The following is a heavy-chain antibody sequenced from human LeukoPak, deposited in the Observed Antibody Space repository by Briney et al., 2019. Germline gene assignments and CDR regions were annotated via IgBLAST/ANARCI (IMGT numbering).Heavy chain of an antibody. CDR1: GFTFSNNW. J-gene: IGHJ6*03. Sequence: GGSLRLSCVASGFTFSNNWMSWVRQDPGKGLEWVANINQDGSEKYYVDSVKGRFTISRDNAKNSLYLQMNSLRAEDTAVYYCARASVSFYYMDVWGKGTTATVSS. V-gene: IGHV3-7*01. CDR2: INQDGSEK. CDR3: ARASVSFYYMDV.